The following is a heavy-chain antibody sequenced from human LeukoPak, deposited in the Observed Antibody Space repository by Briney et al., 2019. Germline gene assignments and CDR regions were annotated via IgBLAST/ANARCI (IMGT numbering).Heavy chain of an antibody. CDR1: GGSIRSYY. V-gene: IGHV4-59*01. Sequence: PSETLSLTCTVSGGSIRSYYWSWIRQPPGKGLEWIGYIYYSGSTNYNPSLKSRVTISVDTSKNQFSLKLSSVTAADTAVYYCARVGAGGYSYGYDGAFDIWGQGTMVTVSS. CDR3: ARVGAGGYSYGYDGAFDI. CDR2: IYYSGST. D-gene: IGHD5-18*01. J-gene: IGHJ3*02.